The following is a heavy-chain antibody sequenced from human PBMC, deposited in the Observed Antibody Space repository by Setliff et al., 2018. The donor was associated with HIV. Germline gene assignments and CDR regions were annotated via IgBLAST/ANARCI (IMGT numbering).Heavy chain of an antibody. D-gene: IGHD6-19*01. V-gene: IGHV3-7*01. CDR2: IGQDGSEK. CDR3: ARDVAVAGTEF. Sequence: GSLRLSCAASRFDFNNYWMCWVRQAPGKGLEWVANIGQDGSEKNYVDSVQGRFTVSRDNARNSLYLQMNSLKADDTAVYYCARDVAVAGTEFWGQGTLVTVSS. J-gene: IGHJ4*02. CDR1: RFDFNNYW.